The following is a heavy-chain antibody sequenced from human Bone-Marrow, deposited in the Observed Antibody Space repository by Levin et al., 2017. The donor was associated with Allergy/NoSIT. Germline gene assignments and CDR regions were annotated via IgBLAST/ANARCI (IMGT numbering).Heavy chain of an antibody. J-gene: IGHJ6*02. CDR1: GFTFTDYA. CDR3: ARHKDYGGNGYYYYGMDV. Sequence: LSLTCAASGFTFTDYAIHWIRPAPGRGLEWVSGVSWNSGTIGYADSVKGRFTISRDNAKNSLYLQMNSLRTEDTALYFCARHKDYGGNGYYYYGMDVWGQGTTVTVSS. CDR2: VSWNSGTI. V-gene: IGHV3-9*01. D-gene: IGHD4-23*01.